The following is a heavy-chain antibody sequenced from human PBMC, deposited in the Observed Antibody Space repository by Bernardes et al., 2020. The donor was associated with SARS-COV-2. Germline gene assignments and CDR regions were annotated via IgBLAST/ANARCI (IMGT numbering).Heavy chain of an antibody. CDR1: GFTFSSYW. CDR2: INGDGSSI. V-gene: IGHV3-74*01. D-gene: IGHD5-12*01. Sequence: GGSLRLSCAASGFTFSSYWMHWVRLGPGKGPVWVSRINGDGSSINYADSVKGRFTISRDNARNTLYLQMNSLRAEDTAVYYCAKGNGYNLDYFDYWAHGTLVTVSS. CDR3: AKGNGYNLDYFDY. J-gene: IGHJ4*01.